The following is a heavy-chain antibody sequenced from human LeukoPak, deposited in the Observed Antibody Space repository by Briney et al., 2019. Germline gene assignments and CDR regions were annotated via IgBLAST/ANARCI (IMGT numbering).Heavy chain of an antibody. J-gene: IGHJ4*02. CDR1: GFTLSSYW. Sequence: PGRSLRLSCAASGFTLSSYWISWVRPAPGKGLEWVANERKAGRKKSYMDHVKARFTTSRNNAKNSLYLQMNTLRAEDTAVYYCARGRWAVSKGYYFDYWGQGTLVTVSS. CDR2: ERKAGRKK. V-gene: IGHV3-7*01. D-gene: IGHD4-23*01. CDR3: ARGRWAVSKGYYFDY.